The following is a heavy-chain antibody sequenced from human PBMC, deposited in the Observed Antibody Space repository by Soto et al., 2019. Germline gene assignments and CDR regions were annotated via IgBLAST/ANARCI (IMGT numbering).Heavy chain of an antibody. J-gene: IGHJ2*01. CDR1: GFTASNFW. CDR3: ARDFDWNLDA. V-gene: IGHV3-74*03. D-gene: IGHD3-9*01. CDR2: INGDGSSR. Sequence: VESGGGVFQSGGSLRLSCAASGFTASNFWMHWVRQTPGEGLVCVARINGDGSSRTYADSMKGRLTISRDNAKNMVFLDMKSLRGEDTAVYYCARDFDWNLDAWGRGTLVTVSS.